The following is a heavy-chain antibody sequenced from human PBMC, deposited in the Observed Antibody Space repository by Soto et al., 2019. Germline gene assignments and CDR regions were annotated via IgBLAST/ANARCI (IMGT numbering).Heavy chain of an antibody. CDR1: GFTFSTHW. CDR2: IKQEGTET. Sequence: GWSLRLSCAASGFTFSTHWMVWVRQPPGKGLEWVANIKQEGTETSYVDSVKGRFTISRDNAQNSLYLQMNSLRVEDTAVYYCARGGDSYIDYWGPGALVPGSS. J-gene: IGHJ4*02. D-gene: IGHD2-21*02. V-gene: IGHV3-7*03. CDR3: ARGGDSYIDY.